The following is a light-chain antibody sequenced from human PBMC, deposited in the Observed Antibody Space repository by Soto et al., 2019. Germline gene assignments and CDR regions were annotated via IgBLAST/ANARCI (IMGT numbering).Light chain of an antibody. J-gene: IGKJ1*01. CDR2: GAS. CDR3: QQYGSSPGT. V-gene: IGKV3-20*01. Sequence: EIVLTQSPGTLSLSPGERASLSCRASQSVSSSYFAWYQQKPGQAPRLLIYGASSRATGIPDRFSGSGSGTDFTLTISRLESEDFAVYYCQQYGSSPGTFGQGTNVEIK. CDR1: QSVSSSY.